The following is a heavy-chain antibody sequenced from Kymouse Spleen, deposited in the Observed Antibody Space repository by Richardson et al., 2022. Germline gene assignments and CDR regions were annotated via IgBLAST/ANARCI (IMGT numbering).Heavy chain of an antibody. V-gene: IGHV3-33*01. J-gene: IGHJ3*02. Sequence: QVQLVESGGGVVQPGRSLRLSCAASGFTFSSYGMHWVRQAPGKGLEWVAVIWYDGSNKYYADSVKGRFTISRDNSKNTLYLQMNSLRAEDTAVYYCARTYYDILTGPKGAFDIWGQGTMVTVSS. D-gene: IGHD3-9*01. CDR2: IWYDGSNK. CDR1: GFTFSSYG. CDR3: ARTYYDILTGPKGAFDI.